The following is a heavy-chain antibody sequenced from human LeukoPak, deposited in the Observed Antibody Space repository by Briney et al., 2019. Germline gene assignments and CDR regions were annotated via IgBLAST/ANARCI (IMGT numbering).Heavy chain of an antibody. CDR1: GGSISSSSYY. CDR3: ARDASGWSRDY. D-gene: IGHD6-19*01. J-gene: IGHJ4*02. V-gene: IGHV4-39*02. CDR2: IYYSGST. Sequence: PSETLSLTCTVSGGSISSSSYYWGWIRQPPGKGLEWIGSIYYSGSTYYNPSLKSRVTISVDTSKNQFSLKLSSVTAADTAVYYCARDASGWSRDYWGQGTLVTVST.